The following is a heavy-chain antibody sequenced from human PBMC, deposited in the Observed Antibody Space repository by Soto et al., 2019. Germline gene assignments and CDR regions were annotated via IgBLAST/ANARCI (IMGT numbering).Heavy chain of an antibody. CDR3: ARVRITMVRGVIQGEYFQH. D-gene: IGHD3-10*01. Sequence: GGSLRLSCAASGFTFSDYYMSWIRQAPGKGLEWVSYISSSSSYTNYADSVKGRFTISRDNAKNSLYLQMNSLRAEDTAVYYCARVRITMVRGVIQGEYFQHWGQGTLVTVSS. J-gene: IGHJ1*01. V-gene: IGHV3-11*06. CDR2: ISSSSSYT. CDR1: GFTFSDYY.